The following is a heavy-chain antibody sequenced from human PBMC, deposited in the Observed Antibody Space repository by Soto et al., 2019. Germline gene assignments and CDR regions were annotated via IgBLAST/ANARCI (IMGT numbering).Heavy chain of an antibody. J-gene: IGHJ6*03. D-gene: IGHD3-3*01. V-gene: IGHV3-15*01. CDR1: GFTFSNAW. CDR3: TTTPPYFWSGYAGYYYYMDV. CDR2: IKNKTDGGTT. Sequence: GGSLRLSCAASGFTFSNAWMSWVRQAPGKGLEWVGRIKNKTDGGTTEYAAPVKGRFTISRDDSKNTLYLQMNSLKTEDTAVYYCTTTPPYFWSGYAGYYYYMDVWGKGTTVTVSS.